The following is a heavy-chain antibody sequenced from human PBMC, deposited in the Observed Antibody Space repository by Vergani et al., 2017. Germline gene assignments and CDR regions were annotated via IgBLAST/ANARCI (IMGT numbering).Heavy chain of an antibody. J-gene: IGHJ4*02. Sequence: QLQLQESGPGLVKPSETLSLTCTVSGGSISSSSYYWGWIRQPPGKGLEWIGSIYYSGSTYYNPSLKSRVTISVDTSKNPCSLELSPVTAADTAVYYCARHGEWMAEMATIFDYWGQGTLVTVSS. CDR2: IYYSGST. V-gene: IGHV4-39*01. D-gene: IGHD5-24*01. CDR3: ARHGEWMAEMATIFDY. CDR1: GGSISSSSYY.